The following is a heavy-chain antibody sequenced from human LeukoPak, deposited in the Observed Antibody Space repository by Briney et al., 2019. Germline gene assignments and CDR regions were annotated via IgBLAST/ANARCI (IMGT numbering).Heavy chain of an antibody. CDR1: GGTFSSYA. CDR2: IIPILGIA. Sequence: ASVKVSCKASGGTFSSYAISWVRQAPGQGLEWMGRIIPILGIANYAQKFQGRVTITADKSTSTAYMELSSLRSEDTAVYYCAKGVVLRNFDGGGGDAFDIWGQGTMVTVSS. D-gene: IGHD3-9*01. V-gene: IGHV1-69*04. J-gene: IGHJ3*02. CDR3: AKGVVLRNFDGGGGDAFDI.